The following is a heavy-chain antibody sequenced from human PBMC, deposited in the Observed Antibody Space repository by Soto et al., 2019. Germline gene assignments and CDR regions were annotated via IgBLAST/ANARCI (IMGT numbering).Heavy chain of an antibody. V-gene: IGHV3-49*04. J-gene: IGHJ3*02. CDR3: TRGYYDSSGYDAFDI. CDR1: GFTFGDYA. D-gene: IGHD3-22*01. CDR2: IRSKAYGGTT. Sequence: GESLKISCTASGFTFGDYAMSWVRQAPGKGLEWVGFIRSKAYGGTTEYAASVKGRFTISRDDSKSIAYLQMNSLKTEDTAVYYCTRGYYDSSGYDAFDIWGQGTMVTVSS.